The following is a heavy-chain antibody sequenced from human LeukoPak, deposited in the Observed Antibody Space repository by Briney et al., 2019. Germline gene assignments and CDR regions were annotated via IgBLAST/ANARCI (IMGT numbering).Heavy chain of an antibody. CDR3: AREGADTAMAKTHFDY. D-gene: IGHD5-18*01. CDR2: INPNSGGT. CDR1: GYTFTGYY. J-gene: IGHJ4*02. V-gene: IGHV1-2*02. Sequence: ASVKVSCKASGYTFTGYYMHWVRQAPGQGLEWMGWINPNSGGTNYAQKFQGRVTMTRDTSISTAYMELSRLRSDDTAVYYCAREGADTAMAKTHFDYWGQGTLVTVSS.